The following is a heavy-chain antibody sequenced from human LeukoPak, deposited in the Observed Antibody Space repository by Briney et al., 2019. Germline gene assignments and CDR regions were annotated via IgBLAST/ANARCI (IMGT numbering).Heavy chain of an antibody. CDR2: ISYDGSNK. CDR1: GFTFSSYG. V-gene: IGHV3-30*18. CDR3: AKDLGLWRYDSSGYYFDY. D-gene: IGHD3-22*01. Sequence: SGGSLRPSCAASGFTFSSYGMHWVRQAADRVLGWVTVISYDGSNKYYADSVKGRFTISRDNCKSTLYLQMNSLRAEDTAVYYCAKDLGLWRYDSSGYYFDYWGQGTLVTVSS. J-gene: IGHJ4*02.